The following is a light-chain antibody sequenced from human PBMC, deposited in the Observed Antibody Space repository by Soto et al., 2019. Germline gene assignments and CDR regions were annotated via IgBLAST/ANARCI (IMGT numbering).Light chain of an antibody. Sequence: EIVLTQSPGTLSLSPGERATLSCRASQSVSSTYVAWYQQKPGQPPRLLIYGASSTATGIPDRFRGSGSGTDFTLTISRLEPEDFAVYYCQQYGSGWTFGQGTKVDIK. CDR3: QQYGSGWT. CDR1: QSVSSTY. V-gene: IGKV3-20*01. J-gene: IGKJ1*01. CDR2: GAS.